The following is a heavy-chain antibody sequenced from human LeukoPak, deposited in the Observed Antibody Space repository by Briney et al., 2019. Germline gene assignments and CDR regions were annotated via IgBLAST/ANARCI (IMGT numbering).Heavy chain of an antibody. CDR2: ISYDGSNK. CDR1: GFTFSSYA. D-gene: IGHD2-2*01. CDR3: ASPGDIVVVPAASPLDY. V-gene: IGHV3-30*04. J-gene: IGHJ4*02. Sequence: GGSLRLSCAASGFTFSSYAMHWVRQAPGKGLEWVAVISYDGSNKYYADSVKGRFTTSRDNSKNTLYLQMNSLRAEDTAVYYCASPGDIVVVPAASPLDYWGQGTLATVSS.